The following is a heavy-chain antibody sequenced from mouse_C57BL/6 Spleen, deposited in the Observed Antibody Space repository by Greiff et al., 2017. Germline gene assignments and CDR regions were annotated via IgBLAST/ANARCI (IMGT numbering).Heavy chain of an antibody. Sequence: QVHVKQPGAELVKPGASVKLSCKASGYTFTSYWMHWVKQRPGRGLEWIGRIDPNSGGTKYNEKFKSKATLTVDKPSSTAYMQLSSLTSEDSAVYYCARSHDRNYYAMDYWGQGTSVTVSS. CDR2: IDPNSGGT. CDR1: GYTFTSYW. J-gene: IGHJ4*01. CDR3: ARSHDRNYYAMDY. D-gene: IGHD2-12*01. V-gene: IGHV1-72*01.